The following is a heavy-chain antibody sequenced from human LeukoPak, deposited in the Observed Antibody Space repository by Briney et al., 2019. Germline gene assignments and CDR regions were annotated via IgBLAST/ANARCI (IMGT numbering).Heavy chain of an antibody. V-gene: IGHV3-23*01. CDR2: ISGTGGST. CDR3: ASRPYSSNWYYFNF. D-gene: IGHD6-13*01. Sequence: PGGSLRLSCAASGFTFSTYAMNWVRQAPGKGLEWVSAISGTGGSTYYADSVKGRFTISRDNSKNTLFLQMDSLRAEDTAVYYCASRPYSSNWYYFNFWGQGTLVTVSS. J-gene: IGHJ4*02. CDR1: GFTFSTYA.